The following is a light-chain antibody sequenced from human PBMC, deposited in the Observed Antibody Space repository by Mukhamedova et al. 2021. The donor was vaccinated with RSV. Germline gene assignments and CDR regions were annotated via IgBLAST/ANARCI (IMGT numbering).Light chain of an antibody. Sequence: DINRYLSWYQQKPGKAPNLLVYGTSKLESGVPSRFSGSGAGMDYTLTINNLQPEDFAIYYCQQYFPSPPITFGQGTRVEI. CDR1: DINRY. V-gene: IGKV1-NL1*01. CDR3: QQYFPSPPIT. J-gene: IGKJ5*01. CDR2: GTS.